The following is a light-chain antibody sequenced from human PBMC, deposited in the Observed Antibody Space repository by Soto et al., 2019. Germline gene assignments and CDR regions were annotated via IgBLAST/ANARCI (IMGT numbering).Light chain of an antibody. CDR3: QQYNNWPLT. J-gene: IGKJ4*01. Sequence: DIVMTQTPATLSVSPGERVTLSCRASQSVSSYLAWYQQKPGQAPRLLIYGASTRATGTPVRFSGSGSGTEFTLTISSLQSEDFVVYYCQQYNNWPLTFGGGTKVEIK. V-gene: IGKV3-15*01. CDR2: GAS. CDR1: QSVSSY.